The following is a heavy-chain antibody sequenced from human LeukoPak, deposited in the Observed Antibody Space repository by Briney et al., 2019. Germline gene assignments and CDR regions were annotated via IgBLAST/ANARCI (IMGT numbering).Heavy chain of an antibody. Sequence: GGSLRLSCAASGFTFSSYGMHWVRQAPGKGLDWVALIWYDEDAKFYADSVKGRFTISRDNSKDTLYLQMNGLGVEDTAVYYCARERGGDAFDIWGQGTMVTVSS. V-gene: IGHV3-33*01. CDR3: ARERGGDAFDI. CDR1: GFTFSSYG. CDR2: IWYDEDAK. J-gene: IGHJ3*02. D-gene: IGHD2-15*01.